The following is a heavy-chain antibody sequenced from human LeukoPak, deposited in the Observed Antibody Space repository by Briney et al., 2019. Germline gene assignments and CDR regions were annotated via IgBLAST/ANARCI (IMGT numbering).Heavy chain of an antibody. CDR2: ISGSGSST. D-gene: IGHD3-22*01. V-gene: IGHV3-23*01. CDR3: AKGRAGKYYYDSSDY. J-gene: IGHJ4*02. CDR1: GFTFSSYG. Sequence: GGSLRLSCAASGFTFSSYGMSWVRQATGEGLEWVSAISGSGSSTYYAASVKGRFTISRDNSKNTLYLQMNGLRAEDTAVYYCAKGRAGKYYYDSSDYWGQGALFTAS.